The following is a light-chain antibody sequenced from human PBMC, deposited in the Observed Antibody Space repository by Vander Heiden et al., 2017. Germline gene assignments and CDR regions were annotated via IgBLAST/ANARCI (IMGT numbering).Light chain of an antibody. CDR2: GAS. CDR3: QQYNDWPLT. V-gene: IGKV3-15*01. J-gene: IGKJ4*01. CDR1: QNINTN. Sequence: EIVLTHSPATLSVSPGETATLSCRASQNINTNLAWYQQKPGQAPRLLIHGASTRDTGIPARFSGSGSGTEFSLSISSLQSEDFAVYYCQQYNDWPLTFGGGTRVEI.